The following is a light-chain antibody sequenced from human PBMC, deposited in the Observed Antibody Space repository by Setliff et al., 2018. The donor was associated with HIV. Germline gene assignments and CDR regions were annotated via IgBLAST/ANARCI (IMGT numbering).Light chain of an antibody. CDR3: CSYAGSSTYV. CDR2: EVS. V-gene: IGLV2-23*02. CDR1: SSDVGSYNL. J-gene: IGLJ1*01. Sequence: QSALTQPASVSGSPGQSITLSCTGTSSDVGSYNLVSWYQHNPGKAPKLMIYEVSKRPSGVSNRFSGSKSGNTASLTISGLQAEDEADYYCCSYAGSSTYVFGTGTKVTVL.